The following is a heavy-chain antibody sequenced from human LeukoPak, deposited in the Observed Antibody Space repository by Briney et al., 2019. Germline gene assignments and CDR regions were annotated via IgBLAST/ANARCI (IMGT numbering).Heavy chain of an antibody. D-gene: IGHD4-17*01. CDR3: ARGGDYWDYYYMDV. V-gene: IGHV3-21*01. CDR2: ISSSSSYI. Sequence: GGSLRLSCAASGFTFSSYSMNWVRQAPGKGLEWVSSISSSSSYIYYADSVKGRFTISRDNAKNSLYLQMNSLRAEDTAVCYCARGGDYWDYYYMDVWGKGTTVTVSS. CDR1: GFTFSSYS. J-gene: IGHJ6*03.